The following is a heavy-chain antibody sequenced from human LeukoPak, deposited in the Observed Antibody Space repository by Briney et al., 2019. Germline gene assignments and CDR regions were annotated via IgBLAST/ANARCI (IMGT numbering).Heavy chain of an antibody. CDR3: ARHNMGYCSGGSCSNWFDP. Sequence: SETLSLTCTVSGGSISSYYWSWIRQPPGKGLEWIGYIYYSGSTNYNPSLKSRVTISVDTSKNQFSLKLSSVTAADTAVYYCARHNMGYCSGGSCSNWFDPWGQGTLVTVSS. D-gene: IGHD2-15*01. V-gene: IGHV4-59*08. CDR2: IYYSGST. J-gene: IGHJ5*02. CDR1: GGSISSYY.